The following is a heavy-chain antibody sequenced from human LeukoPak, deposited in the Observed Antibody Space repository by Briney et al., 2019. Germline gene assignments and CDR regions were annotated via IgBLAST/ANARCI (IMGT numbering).Heavy chain of an antibody. CDR2: IIPIFGTA. V-gene: IGHV1-69*05. J-gene: IGHJ6*03. CDR1: GGTFSSYA. CDR3: ASGPRLRISGGIYYYYYYMDV. D-gene: IGHD3-16*01. Sequence: SVKVSCKASGGTFSSYAISWVRQAPGQGLEWMGGIIPIFGTANYAQKFQGRVTITTDESTSTAYMELSSLRSEDTAVYYCASGPRLRISGGIYYYYYYMDVWGKGTTVTVSS.